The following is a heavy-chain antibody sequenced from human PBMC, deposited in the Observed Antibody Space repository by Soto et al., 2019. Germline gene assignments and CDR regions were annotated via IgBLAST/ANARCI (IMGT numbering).Heavy chain of an antibody. Sequence: ASETLSLTCTVSGGSISSSSYYWGWIRQPPGKGLEWIGSIYYSGSTYYNPSLKSRVTISVDTSKNQFSLKLSSVTGADTAVYYCARLSYDYIWGSYRPNYFDNWGQGTLVTVSS. V-gene: IGHV4-39*01. D-gene: IGHD3-16*02. CDR2: IYYSGST. CDR3: ARLSYDYIWGSYRPNYFDN. J-gene: IGHJ4*02. CDR1: GGSISSSSYY.